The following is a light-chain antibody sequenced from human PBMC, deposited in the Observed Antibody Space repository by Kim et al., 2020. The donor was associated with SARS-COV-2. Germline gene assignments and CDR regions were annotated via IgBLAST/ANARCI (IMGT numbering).Light chain of an antibody. J-gene: IGLJ2*01. V-gene: IGLV3-1*01. CDR1: KLGDKY. CDR2: QDT. Sequence: SYELTQTPSVSVSPGQTASITCSGDKLGDKYTSWYQQKPGQSPVLVMYQDTNRPSGIPERFSGSNSGNTATLTISGTQAMDEADYYCQAWDSSTAVVFGGGTQLTVL. CDR3: QAWDSSTAVV.